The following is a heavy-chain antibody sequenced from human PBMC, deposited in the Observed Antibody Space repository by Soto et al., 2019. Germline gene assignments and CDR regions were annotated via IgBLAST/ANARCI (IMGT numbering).Heavy chain of an antibody. J-gene: IGHJ6*02. CDR1: GYTFTYRY. V-gene: IGHV1-45*02. CDR2: ITPFNGNT. CDR3: ATTDGYYYGMDV. Sequence: GASVKVSCKASGYTFTYRYLHWVRQAPGQALEWMGWITPFNGNTNYAQKFQDRVTITRDRSMSTAYMELSSLRSEDTAMYYCATTDGYYYGMDVWGQGTTVTVSS.